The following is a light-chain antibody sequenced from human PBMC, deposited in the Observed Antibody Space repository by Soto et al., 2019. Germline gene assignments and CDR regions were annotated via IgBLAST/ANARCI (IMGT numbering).Light chain of an antibody. V-gene: IGKV1-9*01. CDR3: KQLNSYPALT. J-gene: IGKJ4*01. Sequence: DIQLTQSPSFLSASVGDRVNITCRASQGISSYLAWYQQKPGKDPKLLIYAASTLQSGVPSRFIGSGSGTEFNLTISSLQPEDFATYSCKQLNSYPALTFGGGTKVEIK. CDR1: QGISSY. CDR2: AAS.